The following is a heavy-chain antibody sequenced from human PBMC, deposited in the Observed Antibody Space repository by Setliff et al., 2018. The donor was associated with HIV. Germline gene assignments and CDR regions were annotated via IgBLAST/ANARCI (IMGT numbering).Heavy chain of an antibody. CDR3: SKDPTPLQLWFFSGYYSES. CDR1: GFTFSDYG. CDR2: IYYDANNQ. Sequence: GGSLRLSCAASGFTFSDYGMHWVRQAPGKGLEWVAFIYYDANNQYYAESVKGRFTISRDNSKNTLYLEMISLRAEDTVTYYCSKDPTPLQLWFFSGYYSESWGQGTVVTVSS. D-gene: IGHD5-18*01. V-gene: IGHV3-30*02. J-gene: IGHJ4*02.